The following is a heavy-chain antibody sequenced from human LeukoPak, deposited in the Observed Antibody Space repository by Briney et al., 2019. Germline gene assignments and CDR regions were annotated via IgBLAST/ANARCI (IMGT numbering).Heavy chain of an antibody. Sequence: GGSLRLSCTTSGFTFGDYAMSWFRQSPARGLEWVASISPGGGTTYYADSVKGRFTISRDNSKNTLYLQMNSLRAEDTAVYYCARGDRKSDAFDIWGQGTLVTVSS. V-gene: IGHV3-23*01. J-gene: IGHJ3*02. CDR2: ISPGGGTT. D-gene: IGHD3-10*01. CDR1: GFTFGDYA. CDR3: ARGDRKSDAFDI.